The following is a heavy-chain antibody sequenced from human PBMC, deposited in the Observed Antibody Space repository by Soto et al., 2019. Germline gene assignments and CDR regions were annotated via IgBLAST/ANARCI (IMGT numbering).Heavy chain of an antibody. Sequence: EVQLLESGGGLVQPGGSLRLSCAASGFTFSSYAMSWVRQAPGKGLGWVSAISVSGGSTYYADSVKGRFTISRDNSKNTLYLQMNSLRAEDTAVYYCAKDHGFIAVAGTYYWGQGTLVTVSS. CDR2: ISVSGGST. CDR3: AKDHGFIAVAGTYY. CDR1: GFTFSSYA. V-gene: IGHV3-23*01. D-gene: IGHD6-19*01. J-gene: IGHJ4*02.